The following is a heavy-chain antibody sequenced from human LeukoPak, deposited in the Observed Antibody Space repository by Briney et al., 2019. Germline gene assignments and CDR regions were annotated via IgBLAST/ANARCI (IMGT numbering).Heavy chain of an antibody. CDR1: GGSISSNSYY. Sequence: PSETLSLTCTVSGGSISSNSYYWGWIRQSPGKGLEWIGSIYYTGSSYYNPSLKIRVTISVGTSKNQFSLKLGSVTAADTAVYYCARTLEYFYYYMDVWGKGTTVTVSS. D-gene: IGHD2/OR15-2a*01. CDR2: IYYTGSS. CDR3: ARTLEYFYYYMDV. V-gene: IGHV4-39*01. J-gene: IGHJ6*03.